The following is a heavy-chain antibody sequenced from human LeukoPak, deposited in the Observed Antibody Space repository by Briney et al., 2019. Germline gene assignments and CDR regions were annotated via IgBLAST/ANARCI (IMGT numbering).Heavy chain of an antibody. J-gene: IGHJ4*02. CDR1: GGTFSSYA. CDR2: IIPIFGTA. Sequence: ASVKVSCKASGGTFSSYAISWVRQAPGQGLEWMGRIIPIFGTANYAQKFQGRVTITTDESTSTAYMELSSLRSVDTAVYYCARAELYSSSWYNYWGQGTLVTVSS. D-gene: IGHD6-13*01. V-gene: IGHV1-69*05. CDR3: ARAELYSSSWYNY.